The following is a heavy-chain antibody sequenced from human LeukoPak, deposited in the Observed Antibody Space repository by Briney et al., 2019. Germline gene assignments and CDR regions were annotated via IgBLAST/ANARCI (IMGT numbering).Heavy chain of an antibody. CDR2: ISYVGSNK. J-gene: IGHJ3*02. D-gene: IGHD3-22*01. V-gene: IGHV3-30*03. CDR3: ARESLPHYYDSSGYSPAAFDI. Sequence: HPGGSLRLSCAASGFTFSSYGMHWVRQAPGKGLEWVAVISYVGSNKYYADSVKGRFTISRDNAKNSLYLQMNSLRAEDTAVYYCARESLPHYYDSSGYSPAAFDIWGQGTMVTVSS. CDR1: GFTFSSYG.